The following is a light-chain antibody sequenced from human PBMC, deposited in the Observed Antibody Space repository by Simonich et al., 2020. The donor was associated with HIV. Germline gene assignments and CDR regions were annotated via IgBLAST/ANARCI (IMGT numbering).Light chain of an antibody. CDR2: GAS. CDR3: QQYNNWPLF. V-gene: IGKV3-20*01. CDR1: QGVSSSY. J-gene: IGKJ2*01. Sequence: EIVLTPSPGTLSLSPGERATPSCRASQGVSSSYLAWYPQKPGQAPRLLIYGASSRATGIPDRFSGSGSGTDFTLTISRLEPEDFAVYYCQQYNNWPLFFGQGTKLEIK.